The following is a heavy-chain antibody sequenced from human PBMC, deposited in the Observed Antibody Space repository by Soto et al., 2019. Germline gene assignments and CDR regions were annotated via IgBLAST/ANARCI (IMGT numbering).Heavy chain of an antibody. V-gene: IGHV1-18*01. Sequence: SGKVSGKASGYTFTNYDISWVRQAPGQGLEWMGWISPYNGNTNYARGLQGRVTMTTDTYSNTAYMEVRSLRSDETAVYYCAREGISHSHASSHYPGMAVSGQPSTVIVSS. CDR2: ISPYNGNT. D-gene: IGHD3-16*01. CDR1: GYTFTNYD. J-gene: IGHJ6*01. CDR3: AREGISHSHASSHYPGMAV.